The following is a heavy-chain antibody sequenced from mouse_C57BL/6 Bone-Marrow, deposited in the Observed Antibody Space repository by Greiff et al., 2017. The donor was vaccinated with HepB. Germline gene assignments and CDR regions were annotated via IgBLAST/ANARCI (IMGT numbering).Heavy chain of an antibody. D-gene: IGHD1-1*01. J-gene: IGHJ2*01. CDR2: IYPGSGST. CDR3: AGIIYYYGSS. Sequence: QVQLKQPGAELVKPGASVKMSCKASGYTFTSYWITWVKQRPGQGLEWIGDIYPGSGSTNYNEKFKSKATLTVDTSSSTAYMQLSSLTSEDSAVYYCAGIIYYYGSSWGQGTTLTVSS. CDR1: GYTFTSYW. V-gene: IGHV1-55*01.